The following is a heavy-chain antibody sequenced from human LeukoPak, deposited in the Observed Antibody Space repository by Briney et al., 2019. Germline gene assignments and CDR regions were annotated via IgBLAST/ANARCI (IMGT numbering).Heavy chain of an antibody. CDR2: VYSTGST. Sequence: PSQTLSLTCAVSGGSFTSGGYYWSWIRQHPGKGPEWIGYVYSTGSTYYNPSLKSRVSISVDTSDNHFSLKLNSVTAADTAVYYCARFAIAVGFDYWGRGTLVTVSS. J-gene: IGHJ4*02. D-gene: IGHD6-19*01. CDR1: GGSFTSGGYY. CDR3: ARFAIAVGFDY. V-gene: IGHV4-31*11.